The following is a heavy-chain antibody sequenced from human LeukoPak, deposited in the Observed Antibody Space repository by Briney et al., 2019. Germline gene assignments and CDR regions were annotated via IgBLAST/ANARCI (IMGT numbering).Heavy chain of an antibody. CDR2: IYPGDSDT. CDR3: ARRGEAMDPFDY. J-gene: IGHJ4*02. Sequence: GESLKISCKDSGYSFTSYWIGWVRQMPGKGLEWMGIIYPGDSDTRYSPSSQGQVTISADKSINTAYLQWSSLKASDTAIYYCARRGEAMDPFDYWGRGTLVTVSS. CDR1: GYSFTSYW. D-gene: IGHD5-18*01. V-gene: IGHV5-51*01.